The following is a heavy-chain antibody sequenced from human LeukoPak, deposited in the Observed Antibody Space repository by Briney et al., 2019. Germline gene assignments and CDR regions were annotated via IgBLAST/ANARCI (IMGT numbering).Heavy chain of an antibody. J-gene: IGHJ4*02. CDR3: ARGDQEFDY. Sequence: SDTLSLTCTVSGKSMNTYSWSWIRQTPGEGLEWIGYVYASGDYNSGINTYNPSLESRVTITVDTSKNQFALRLTSLTAADTAVYYCARGDQEFDYWGQGTRVTVSS. CDR2: VYASGDYNSGIN. CDR1: GKSMNTYS. V-gene: IGHV4-59*13.